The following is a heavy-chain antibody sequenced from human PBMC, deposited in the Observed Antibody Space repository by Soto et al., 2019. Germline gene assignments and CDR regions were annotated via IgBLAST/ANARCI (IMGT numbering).Heavy chain of an antibody. CDR1: GDTFSSYT. Sequence: QVQLVQSGAEVKKPGSSVKVSCTASGDTFSSYTINWVRQAPGLGLEWMGRINPILSLANYAHRFQGRVTIAADKSTRTAYTELRSLKPEDTAMYYCATSYGSGYRAFDYCGQGALVTVSS. J-gene: IGHJ4*02. V-gene: IGHV1-69*02. D-gene: IGHD3-10*01. CDR3: ATSYGSGYRAFDY. CDR2: INPILSLA.